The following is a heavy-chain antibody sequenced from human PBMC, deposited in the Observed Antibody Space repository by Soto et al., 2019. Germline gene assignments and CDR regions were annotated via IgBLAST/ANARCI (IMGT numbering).Heavy chain of an antibody. CDR1: GGSISSSSYY. J-gene: IGHJ6*02. Sequence: QLQLQESGPGLVKPSETLSLTFTVSGGSISSSSYYWGWIRQPPGQGLEWIGSIYYSGSTFYNPSLKSRITISLDTSKTQSYLKLSSVTAEDTAVYYCAGRFPDGMDVWGQGTTVTVSS. V-gene: IGHV4-39*01. CDR3: AGRFPDGMDV. CDR2: IYYSGST. D-gene: IGHD3-3*01.